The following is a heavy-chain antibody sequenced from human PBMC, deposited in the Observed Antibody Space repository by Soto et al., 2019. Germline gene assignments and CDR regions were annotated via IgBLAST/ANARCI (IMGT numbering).Heavy chain of an antibody. J-gene: IGHJ5*02. CDR1: GGTFSSYA. CDR2: IIPIFGTA. CDR3: ARSSGGVFGIIIEGSNWLAP. V-gene: IGHV1-69*13. Sequence: ASVKVSCKASGGTFSSYAISWVRQAPGQGLEWMGGIIPIFGTANYAQKFQGRVTSTADESTSTAYMELSSLSTEDTAVYYCARSSGGVFGIIIEGSNWLAPWGQGSLVTVSS. D-gene: IGHD3-16*02.